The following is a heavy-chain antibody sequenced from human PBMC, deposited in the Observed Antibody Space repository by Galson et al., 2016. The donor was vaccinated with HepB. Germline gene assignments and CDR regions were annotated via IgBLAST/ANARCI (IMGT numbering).Heavy chain of an antibody. D-gene: IGHD1-26*01. CDR3: ASSFETRFGSGSYY. CDR2: ISISSYK. CDR1: GFTFSSYS. Sequence: SLRLSCAASGFTFSSYSVNWVRQAPGTGLEWVSSISISSYKYYADSVKSRFTISRDNAKNSLCLQMNSLRPEDTAVYYCASSFETRFGSGSYYWGQGTLVTVSS. V-gene: IGHV3-21*01. J-gene: IGHJ4*02.